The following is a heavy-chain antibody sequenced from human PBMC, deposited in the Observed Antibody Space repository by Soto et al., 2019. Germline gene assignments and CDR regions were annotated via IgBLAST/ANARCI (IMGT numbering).Heavy chain of an antibody. J-gene: IGHJ4*02. Sequence: ASVKVSCKASGYTFTSYAMHWVRQAPGQRLEWMGWINAGNGNTKYSQKFQGRVTITRDTSASTAYMELSSLRSEDTAVYYCAMNPSGTNGGCYKYFDYWGQGPRVTVCS. CDR2: INAGNGNT. CDR3: AMNPSGTNGGCYKYFDY. CDR1: GYTFTSYA. D-gene: IGHD2-8*01. V-gene: IGHV1-3*01.